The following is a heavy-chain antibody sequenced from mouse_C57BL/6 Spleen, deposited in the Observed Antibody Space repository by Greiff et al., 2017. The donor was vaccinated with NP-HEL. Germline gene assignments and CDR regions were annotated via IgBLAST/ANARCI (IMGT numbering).Heavy chain of an antibody. D-gene: IGHD4-1*01. CDR3: ARAGTGAYFDY. CDR2: ISYDGSN. V-gene: IGHV3-6*01. CDR1: GYSITSGYY. J-gene: IGHJ2*01. Sequence: VQLQQSGPGLVKPSQSLSLTCSVTGYSITSGYYWNWIRQFPGNKLEWMGYISYDGSNNYNPSLKNRISITRDTSKNQFFLKLNSVTTEDTATYYCARAGTGAYFDYWGQGTTLTVSS.